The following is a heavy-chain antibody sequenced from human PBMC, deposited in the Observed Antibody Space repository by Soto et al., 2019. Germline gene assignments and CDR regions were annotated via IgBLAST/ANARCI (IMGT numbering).Heavy chain of an antibody. CDR1: GGSISSGDYY. J-gene: IGHJ5*02. CDR2: IYYSGST. D-gene: IGHD2-8*01. CDR3: ARGRLYCTNGVCPYNWFDP. V-gene: IGHV4-30-4*01. Sequence: KPSETLSLTCTVSGGSISSGDYYWSWIRQPPGKGLEWIGYIYYSGSTYYNPSLKSRVTISVDTSKNQFSLKLSSVTAADTAVYYCARGRLYCTNGVCPYNWFDPWGQGTLVTVSS.